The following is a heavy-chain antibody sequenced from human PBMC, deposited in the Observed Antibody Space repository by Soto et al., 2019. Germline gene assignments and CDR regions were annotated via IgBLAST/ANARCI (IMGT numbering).Heavy chain of an antibody. CDR1: GFTFSSYA. CDR3: AKEVFDSNYGDYYYYGMDV. Sequence: EVQLLESGGGLVQPGGSLSLSCAASGFTFSSYAMSWVRQAPGKGLEWVSAISGSGGSTYYADSEKGRFTISRDNSKNTLYLQMNSLRAEDTAVYYCAKEVFDSNYGDYYYYGMDVWGQGTTVTVSS. J-gene: IGHJ6*02. V-gene: IGHV3-23*01. CDR2: ISGSGGST. D-gene: IGHD4-4*01.